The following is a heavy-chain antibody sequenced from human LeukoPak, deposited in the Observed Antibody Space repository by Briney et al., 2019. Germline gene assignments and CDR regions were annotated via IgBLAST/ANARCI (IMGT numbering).Heavy chain of an antibody. CDR1: GFTFSSYA. CDR2: ITNSGGRT. D-gene: IGHD2-15*01. Sequence: TGGSLRLSCAASGFTFSSYAMSWVRQAPGKGLEWLSGITNSGGRTYYADSVKGRFTVSRDNSKNTLYLQMNSLRAEDTAIYYCAKGVPGRWELHYLDYWGQGTLVTVSS. J-gene: IGHJ4*02. CDR3: AKGVPGRWELHYLDY. V-gene: IGHV3-23*01.